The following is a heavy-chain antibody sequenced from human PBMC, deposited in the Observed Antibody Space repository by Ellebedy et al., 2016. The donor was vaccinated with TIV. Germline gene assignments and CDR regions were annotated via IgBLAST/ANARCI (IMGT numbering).Heavy chain of an antibody. CDR2: LYPGDSNI. CDR3: TRYRSIAAGEYDS. D-gene: IGHD6-13*01. J-gene: IGHJ4*02. CDR1: GYTFTNSW. Sequence: GESLKISCKGPGYTFTNSWIGWVRPMPGKGLEWMGNLYPGDSNIRYSPSFQGQVNISADKSISTAYLQWNSLKASDTAIYYCTRYRSIAAGEYDSWGQGTLVTVSS. V-gene: IGHV5-51*01.